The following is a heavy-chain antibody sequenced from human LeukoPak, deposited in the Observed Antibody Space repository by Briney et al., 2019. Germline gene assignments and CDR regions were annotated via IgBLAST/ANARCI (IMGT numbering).Heavy chain of an antibody. D-gene: IGHD2-8*01. J-gene: IGHJ4*02. V-gene: IGHV2-5*02. CDR1: GFSLRPSGVG. Sequence: SGPTLVKPTETLTLTCTFSGFSLRPSGVGVGWIRQPPGKALEWLTLIKWDDDKRYSPSLKSRLTIAKDTSRSQVVLTMTNMGPVDTATYYCAHRTYGPFHYWGQGTRVTVSS. CDR3: AHRTYGPFHY. CDR2: IKWDDDK.